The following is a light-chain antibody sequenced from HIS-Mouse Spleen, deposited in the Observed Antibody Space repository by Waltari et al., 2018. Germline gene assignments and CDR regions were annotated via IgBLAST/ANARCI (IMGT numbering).Light chain of an antibody. CDR3: SSYTSSSTEG. CDR2: DVS. Sequence: QSALTQPASVSGSPGQSITISCTGTSSAVGGYNYVSWYQQHPGKAPKLMIYDVSNRPSGVSKRFSGSNSGNTASLTISGLQAEDEADYYCSSYTSSSTEGFGGGTKLTVL. J-gene: IGLJ2*01. V-gene: IGLV2-14*03. CDR1: SSAVGGYNY.